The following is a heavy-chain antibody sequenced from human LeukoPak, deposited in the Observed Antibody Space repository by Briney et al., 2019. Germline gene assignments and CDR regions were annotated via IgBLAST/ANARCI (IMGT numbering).Heavy chain of an antibody. CDR1: GFTFSSYA. V-gene: IGHV3-23*01. CDR3: AKDTDFWSGYPFDY. D-gene: IGHD3-3*01. Sequence: LPGGSLRLSCAASGFTFSSYAMSWVRQAPGKGLEWVSALSGSGGSTYYADSVKGRFTISRDNSKNALYLQMNSLRAEDTAVYYCAKDTDFWSGYPFDYWGQGTLVTVSS. J-gene: IGHJ4*02. CDR2: LSGSGGST.